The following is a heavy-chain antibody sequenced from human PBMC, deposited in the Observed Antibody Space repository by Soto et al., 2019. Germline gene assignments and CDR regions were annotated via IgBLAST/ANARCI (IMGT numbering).Heavy chain of an antibody. V-gene: IGHV1-69*01. D-gene: IGHD3-3*01. Sequence: QVQLVQSGAEVKKPGSSVKVSCRASGGTFSNYAISWVRQAPGQGLEWMGGIVPAFGTPNYAQNLQGRITITADDSTTTVYMDLSSLRSEDTAVYYCARGATIFGVAAYSYYEMEVWGQGTTDTVSS. J-gene: IGHJ6*02. CDR3: ARGATIFGVAAYSYYEMEV. CDR2: IVPAFGTP. CDR1: GGTFSNYA.